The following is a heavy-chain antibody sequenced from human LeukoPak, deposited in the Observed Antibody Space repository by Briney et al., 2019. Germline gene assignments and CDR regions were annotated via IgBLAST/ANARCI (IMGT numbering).Heavy chain of an antibody. CDR1: GGSFSGFY. J-gene: IGHJ6*03. CDR2: INHSGGT. V-gene: IGHV4-34*01. CDR3: ARVPEYSSSYYYYYYMDV. Sequence: PSETLSLTCAVYGGSFSGFYWSWIRQPPGKGLEWIGDINHSGGTNYIPSLKSRVTISVDTSKNQFSLKLSSVTAADTAVYYCARVPEYSSSYYYYYYMDVWGKGTTVTVSS. D-gene: IGHD6-6*01.